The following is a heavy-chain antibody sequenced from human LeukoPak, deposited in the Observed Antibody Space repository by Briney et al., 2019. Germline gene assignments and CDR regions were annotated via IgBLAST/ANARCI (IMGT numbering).Heavy chain of an antibody. CDR2: TYYRSKWYS. Sequence: SQTLSLTCAISGDSVSSTSAAWNWIRQSPSRGLEWLGRTYYRSKWYSDYAVSVRGRITVNPDTSTNQFSLQLNSVTPEDTAVYYCARDRIIYGDYGDAFDIWGQGTMVTVSS. CDR3: ARDRIIYGDYGDAFDI. CDR1: GDSVSSTSAA. J-gene: IGHJ3*02. V-gene: IGHV6-1*01. D-gene: IGHD4-17*01.